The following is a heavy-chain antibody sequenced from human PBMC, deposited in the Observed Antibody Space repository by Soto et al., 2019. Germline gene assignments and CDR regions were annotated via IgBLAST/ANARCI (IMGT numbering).Heavy chain of an antibody. V-gene: IGHV4-59*01. Sequence: SETLSLTCTVSGGSFSSYYWSWIRQPPGKALEWIGYIYYTGSTNYNPSLKSRVTISVDTSKNQFSLKLNSVIAADTAVYYCARVSSSSDWFGNWFDPWGQGSLVTVSS. CDR2: IYYTGST. D-gene: IGHD3-10*01. CDR1: GGSFSSYY. CDR3: ARVSSSSDWFGNWFDP. J-gene: IGHJ5*02.